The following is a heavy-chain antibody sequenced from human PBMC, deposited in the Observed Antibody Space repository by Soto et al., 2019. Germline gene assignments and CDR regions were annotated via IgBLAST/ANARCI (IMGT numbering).Heavy chain of an antibody. CDR3: AKDQYRGYDYGAFDI. CDR1: GFTFDDYA. Sequence: GGSLRLSCAASGFTFDDYATHWVRQAPGKGLEWVSGISWNSGSIGYADSAKGRFTISRDNAKNSLYLQVNSLRAEDTALYYCAKDQYRGYDYGAFDIWGQGTMVTV. D-gene: IGHD5-12*01. V-gene: IGHV3-9*01. CDR2: ISWNSGSI. J-gene: IGHJ3*02.